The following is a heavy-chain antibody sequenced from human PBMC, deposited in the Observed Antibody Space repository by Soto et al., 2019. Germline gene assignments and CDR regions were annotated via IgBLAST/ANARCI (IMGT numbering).Heavy chain of an antibody. CDR1: GFTFSSYG. D-gene: IGHD3-22*01. CDR2: ISYDGSNK. CDR3: AKDQVVITTNDYYYGMDV. J-gene: IGHJ6*02. V-gene: IGHV3-30*18. Sequence: PGESLKISCAASGFTFSSYGMHWVRQAPGKGLEWVAVISYDGSNKYYADSVKGRFTISRDNSKNTLYLQMNSLRAEDTAVYYCAKDQVVITTNDYYYGMDVWGQGTTVTVSS.